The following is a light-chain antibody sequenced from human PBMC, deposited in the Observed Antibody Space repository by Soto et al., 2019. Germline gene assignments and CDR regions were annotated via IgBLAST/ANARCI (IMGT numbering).Light chain of an antibody. V-gene: IGKV2-28*01. CDR1: QSLLHSSGYNY. Sequence: DIVMTQSPLSLPVTPGEPASISCRSSQSLLHSSGYNYLDWYLQKPGQSPQLLIYLGSNRASGVPDRCSGSGSGTDFTLKISRVEAEDVGVYYCMQALQTPGTFGQGTKLEIK. CDR3: MQALQTPGT. J-gene: IGKJ2*02. CDR2: LGS.